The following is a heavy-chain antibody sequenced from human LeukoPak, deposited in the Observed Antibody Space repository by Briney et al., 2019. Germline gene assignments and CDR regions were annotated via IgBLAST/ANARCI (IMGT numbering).Heavy chain of an antibody. V-gene: IGHV1-8*03. CDR1: GYTFTSYD. Sequence: ASMKVSCKASGYTFTSYDINWVRQATGQGLEWMGWMNPNSGNTGYAQKFQGRVTITRNTSISTAYMELSSLRSEDTAVYYCARGRLIAAAGYYYYYMDVWGKGTTVTVSS. CDR2: MNPNSGNT. J-gene: IGHJ6*03. CDR3: ARGRLIAAAGYYYYYMDV. D-gene: IGHD6-13*01.